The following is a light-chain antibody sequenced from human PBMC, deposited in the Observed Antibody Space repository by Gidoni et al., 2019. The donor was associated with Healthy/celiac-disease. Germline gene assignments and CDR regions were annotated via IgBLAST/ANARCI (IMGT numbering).Light chain of an antibody. CDR1: SSNIGSNY. CDR2: RNN. Sequence: QSVLTQPPSASGTPGKRVTISCSGSSSNIGSNYVYWYQQLPGTAPKLLIYRNNQRPSGVPGRFSGSKSGTSASLAISGLRSEDEADYYCAAWDDSLSGGVVFGGGTKLTVL. J-gene: IGLJ2*01. V-gene: IGLV1-47*01. CDR3: AAWDDSLSGGVV.